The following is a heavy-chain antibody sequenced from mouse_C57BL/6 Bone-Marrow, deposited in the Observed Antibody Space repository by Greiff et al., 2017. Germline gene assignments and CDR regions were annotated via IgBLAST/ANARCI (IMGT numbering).Heavy chain of an antibody. CDR2: ILPGSGST. J-gene: IGHJ1*01. Sequence: QVQLQQSGAELMKPGASVKLSCKATGYTFTGYWIEWVKQRPGHGLEWIGEILPGSGSTNYNEKFKGKATFTADTSSNTAYMQLIILTTEDSAIYYCARIGPYSSSHWYFDVWDSGTTVTVSS. D-gene: IGHD1-1*01. CDR3: ARIGPYSSSHWYFDV. V-gene: IGHV1-9*01. CDR1: GYTFTGYW.